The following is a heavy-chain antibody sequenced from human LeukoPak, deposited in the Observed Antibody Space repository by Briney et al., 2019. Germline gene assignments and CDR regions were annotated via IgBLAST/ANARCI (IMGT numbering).Heavy chain of an antibody. CDR2: IKSDGSGT. D-gene: IGHD2-15*01. Sequence: GGSLRLSCAAPGFTFSTYWMHWVRQAPGKGLVWVSRIKSDGSGTSYADSVKGRFTISRDNAKNTLYLQMNSLRAEDTAVYYYARDQGWGRIDYWGQGTLVTVSS. CDR3: ARDQGWGRIDY. V-gene: IGHV3-74*01. CDR1: GFTFSTYW. J-gene: IGHJ4*02.